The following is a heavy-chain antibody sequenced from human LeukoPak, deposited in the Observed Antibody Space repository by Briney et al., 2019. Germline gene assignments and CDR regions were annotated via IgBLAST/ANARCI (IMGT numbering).Heavy chain of an antibody. D-gene: IGHD2-15*01. Sequence: SETLSLTCAVYGGSFSGYYWSWIRQPPGKGLEWIGEINHTGDTYYNPSLKSRVTISVDTSNDQFSLELTSVTAADTAVYYCARESSVTATYWGQGTLVIVSS. CDR1: GGSFSGYY. J-gene: IGHJ4*02. CDR2: INHTGDT. CDR3: ARESSVTATY. V-gene: IGHV4-34*01.